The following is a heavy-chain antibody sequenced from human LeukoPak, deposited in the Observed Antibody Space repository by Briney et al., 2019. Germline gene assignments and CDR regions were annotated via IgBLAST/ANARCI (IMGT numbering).Heavy chain of an antibody. V-gene: IGHV3-7*01. CDR1: GFTFSNYW. D-gene: IGHD6-13*01. J-gene: IGHJ4*02. Sequence: GGSLRLSCAASGFTFSNYWMSWVRQAPGKGLEWVANIKQDGSEKHYVDSVKGRYTISRDNAKNSLFLQMNSLRAEGTAVYYCAKALIVAAGTWGQGTLVTVSS. CDR3: AKALIVAAGT. CDR2: IKQDGSEK.